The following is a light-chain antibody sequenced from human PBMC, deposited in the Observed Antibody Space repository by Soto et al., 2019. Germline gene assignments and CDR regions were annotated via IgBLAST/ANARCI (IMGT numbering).Light chain of an antibody. CDR2: DVS. CDR1: SSDVGGYNY. J-gene: IGLJ2*01. CDR3: SSYTRSRTIVV. V-gene: IGLV2-14*01. Sequence: QSVLTQPASVSGSPGQSITISCTGTSSDVGGYNYVSWYQQHPGKAPKLMIYDVSNRPSGVSNRFSGSKSGNTASLTISGLQAEDEADYYCSSYTRSRTIVVFGGGTKLTVL.